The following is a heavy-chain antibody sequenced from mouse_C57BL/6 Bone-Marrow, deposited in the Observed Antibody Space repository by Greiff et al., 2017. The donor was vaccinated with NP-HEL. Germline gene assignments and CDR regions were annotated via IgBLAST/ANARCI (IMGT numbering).Heavy chain of an antibody. V-gene: IGHV14-4*01. D-gene: IGHD1-1*01. J-gene: IGHJ2*01. CDR3: TTNGSSSKGMDY. CDR2: IDPENGDT. CDR1: GFNIKDDY. Sequence: EVQLQESGAELVRPGASVKLSCTASGFNIKDDYMHWVKQRPEQGLEWIGWIDPENGDTEYASKFQGKATITADTSSNTAYLQLSSLTSEDTAVYYCTTNGSSSKGMDYWGQGTTLTVSS.